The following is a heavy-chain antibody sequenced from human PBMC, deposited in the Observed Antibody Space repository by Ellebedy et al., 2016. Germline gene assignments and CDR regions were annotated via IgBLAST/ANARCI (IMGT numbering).Heavy chain of an antibody. V-gene: IGHV1-18*04. CDR3: AREASYYDSSGYYHPYYFDY. Sequence: ASVKVSXXASGYTFTSYGISWVRQAPGQGLEWMGWISAYNGNTNYAQKLQGRVTMTTDTSTSTAYMELRSLRSDDTAVYYCAREASYYDSSGYYHPYYFDYWGQGTLVTVSS. CDR2: ISAYNGNT. CDR1: GYTFTSYG. D-gene: IGHD3-22*01. J-gene: IGHJ4*02.